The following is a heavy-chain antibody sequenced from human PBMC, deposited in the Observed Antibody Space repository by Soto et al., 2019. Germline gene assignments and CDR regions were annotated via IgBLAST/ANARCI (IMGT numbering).Heavy chain of an antibody. CDR3: ARSRNVAEFNDYGGNYHGFDI. V-gene: IGHV1-69*01. Sequence: QVQLEQSGAEVKKAGSSVKVSCKAFGGSVNSHAISWVRQAPGQGLEWMGGIIPMFGTPTYAQKFQAGVTVSVEESTSTVYLDLSSLRSKDTAVYYCARSRNVAEFNDYGGNYHGFDIWGQGTMVTVSS. CDR1: GGSVNSHA. CDR2: IIPMFGTP. J-gene: IGHJ3*02. D-gene: IGHD4-17*01.